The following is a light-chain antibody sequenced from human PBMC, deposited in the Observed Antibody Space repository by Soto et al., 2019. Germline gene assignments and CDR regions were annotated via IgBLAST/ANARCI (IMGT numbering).Light chain of an antibody. J-gene: IGKJ1*01. CDR3: QQYNNWTRT. V-gene: IGKV3-15*01. CDR1: QSVSSN. CDR2: DAS. Sequence: EIVITQSPATLSVSPGERATLSCRASQSVSSNLAWYQQKPGQAPRLLIYDASTRETGIPARFSGSGSGTEFTLTISGLQSEDFAVYYCQQYNNWTRTFGQGTKVDIK.